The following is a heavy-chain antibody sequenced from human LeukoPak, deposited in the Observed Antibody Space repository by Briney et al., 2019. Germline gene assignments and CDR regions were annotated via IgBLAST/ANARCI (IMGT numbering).Heavy chain of an antibody. Sequence: PGGSLRLSCAASGFTFSSYAMHWVRQAPGKGLEWVAVISYDGSNKYYADSVKGRFTISRDNSKNTLYLQMNSLRAEDTAVYYCAKGRIQLWLNAFDIWGQGTMVTVSS. V-gene: IGHV3-30*04. CDR3: AKGRIQLWLNAFDI. D-gene: IGHD5-18*01. CDR1: GFTFSSYA. CDR2: ISYDGSNK. J-gene: IGHJ3*02.